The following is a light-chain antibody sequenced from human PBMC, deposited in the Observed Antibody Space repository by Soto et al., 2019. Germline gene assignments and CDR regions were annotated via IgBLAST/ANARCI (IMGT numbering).Light chain of an antibody. Sequence: EIVLTQSPGTLSLSPGERATLSCRASQSVSSSYLAWYQQKPGQAPRLLIYGASSRATGIPDRFSGSGSGTDFTLTISSLEPEAFAVYYCQQYGSSSITFGQGTRLEIK. J-gene: IGKJ5*01. CDR3: QQYGSSSIT. CDR1: QSVSSSY. V-gene: IGKV3-20*01. CDR2: GAS.